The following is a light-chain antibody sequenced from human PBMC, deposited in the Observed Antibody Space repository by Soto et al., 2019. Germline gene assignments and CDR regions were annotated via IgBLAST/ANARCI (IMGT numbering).Light chain of an antibody. J-gene: IGKJ4*01. Sequence: DIQLTQSPSLLSASVGDRVTITCRASQDISSHLAWYQQKPGKAPKLLIYAASTLQSGVPSGFGGSGSGTEFTLTITSLQPEDFATYYCQQVKTYPLTFGGGTKVEIK. V-gene: IGKV1-9*01. CDR3: QQVKTYPLT. CDR1: QDISSH. CDR2: AAS.